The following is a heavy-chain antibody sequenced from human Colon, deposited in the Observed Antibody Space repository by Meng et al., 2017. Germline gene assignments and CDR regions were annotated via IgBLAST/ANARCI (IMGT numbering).Heavy chain of an antibody. Sequence: EGYLVGAGGGWVQPGGSLRLSCAASGFTFSNYAVSWVRQAPGKGLEWVSSISRSDSSTYYIDSVKGRFTVSRDTSKNTLYLQMNSLRADDSAVYYCAKLVGDPFVWGQGTLVTVSS. V-gene: IGHV3-23*04. D-gene: IGHD6-6*01. CDR1: GFTFSNYA. J-gene: IGHJ4*02. CDR3: AKLVGDPFV. CDR2: ISRSDSST.